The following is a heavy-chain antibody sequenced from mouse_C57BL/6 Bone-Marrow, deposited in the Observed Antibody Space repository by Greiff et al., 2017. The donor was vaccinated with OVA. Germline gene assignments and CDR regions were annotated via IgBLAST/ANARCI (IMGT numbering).Heavy chain of an antibody. J-gene: IGHJ4*01. V-gene: IGHV14-3*01. CDR2: IDPANGNT. CDR3: ASQFITTGDY. CDR1: GFHIKNTY. D-gene: IGHD1-1*01. Sequence: EVQLQQSVAELVRPGASVKLSCTASGFHIKNTYMHWVKQRPEQGLEWIGRIDPANGNTKYAPKFQGKATITADTSSNTAYLQLSSLTSEDTAIYYCASQFITTGDYWGQGTSVTVSS.